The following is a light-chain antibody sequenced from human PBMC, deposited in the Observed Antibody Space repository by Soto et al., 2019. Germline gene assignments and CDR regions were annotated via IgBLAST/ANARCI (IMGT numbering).Light chain of an antibody. V-gene: IGLV2-14*03. J-gene: IGLJ2*01. CDR2: DVI. CDR3: SSYTPCSTVA. Sequence: QSALTQPASVSGSLGQSITISCTGTSSAFGGYNYVSWYQQHPGKAPKLIIYDVINRPSGVSHRFSASKSGNTASLTISGLQADDEADYYCSSYTPCSTVAFGGGTKLTVL. CDR1: SSAFGGYNY.